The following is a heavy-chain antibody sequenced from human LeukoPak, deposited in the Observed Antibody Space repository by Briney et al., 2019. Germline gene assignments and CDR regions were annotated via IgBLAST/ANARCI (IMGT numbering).Heavy chain of an antibody. CDR1: GFTLSSYS. D-gene: IGHD3-22*01. J-gene: IGHJ4*02. Sequence: GGSLRLSCAASGFTLSSYSMNWVRQAPGKGLEWVSSISSSSSYIYYADSVKGRFTISRDNAKNSLYLQMNGLRAEDTAVYYCAYDSSGYPDYWGQGTLVTVSS. V-gene: IGHV3-21*01. CDR2: ISSSSSYI. CDR3: AYDSSGYPDY.